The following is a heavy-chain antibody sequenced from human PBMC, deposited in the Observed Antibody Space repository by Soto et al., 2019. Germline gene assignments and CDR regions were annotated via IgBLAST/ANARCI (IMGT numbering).Heavy chain of an antibody. V-gene: IGHV3-7*01. D-gene: IGHD6-25*01. CDR2: INKDGSQT. Sequence: EVQLVESGGALVQLGGSLRLTCETSGFTFSNYWMTWVRQAPGKGLEWVANINKDGSQTSFVDSVKGRFTIFRDNAKSSLYLQMNSLRGEDTAKYYCVKEIAAAQWGQGTLVTVSS. J-gene: IGHJ4*02. CDR1: GFTFSNYW. CDR3: VKEIAAAQ.